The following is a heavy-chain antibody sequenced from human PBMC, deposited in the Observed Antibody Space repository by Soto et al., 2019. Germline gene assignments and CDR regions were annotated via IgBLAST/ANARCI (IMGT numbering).Heavy chain of an antibody. CDR1: GFTFSNYA. CDR3: VKGNQLLRYYFEF. CDR2: ITSEGDRT. Sequence: GGSLRLSCSVSGFTFSNYAMHWVRQAPGKGLEYVSGITSEGDRTWHADSVKDRFTISRGNSANTLFLQMSSLRVEDTAIYFCVKGNQLLRYYFEFWGPGTLVTVSS. D-gene: IGHD2-15*01. V-gene: IGHV3-64D*06. J-gene: IGHJ4*01.